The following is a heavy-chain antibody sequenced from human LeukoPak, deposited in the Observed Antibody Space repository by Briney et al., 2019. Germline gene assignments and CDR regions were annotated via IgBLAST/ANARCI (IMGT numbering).Heavy chain of an antibody. D-gene: IGHD6-13*01. Sequence: PGGSLRLSCAASGFTFSSYAMSWVRQAPGKGLEWVSGLSASGGLTYYADSVKGRFTISRDNSKNTLYLQMNSLRADDTAVYYCVKGGSSWSEMDYWGQGTLVTVSS. V-gene: IGHV3-23*01. CDR1: GFTFSSYA. CDR2: LSASGGLT. CDR3: VKGGSSWSEMDY. J-gene: IGHJ4*02.